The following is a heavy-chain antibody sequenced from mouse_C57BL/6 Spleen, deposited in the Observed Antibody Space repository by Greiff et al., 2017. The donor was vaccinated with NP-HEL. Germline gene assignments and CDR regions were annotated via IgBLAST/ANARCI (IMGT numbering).Heavy chain of an antibody. CDR1: GYTFTDYE. CDR3: TRRDLYSNSWYFDV. D-gene: IGHD2-5*01. CDR2: IDPETGGT. J-gene: IGHJ1*03. Sequence: VQLQQSGAELVRPGASVTLSCKASGYTFTDYEMHWVKQTPVHGLEWIGAIDPETGGTAYNQKFKGKAILTADKSSSTAYMELRSLTSEDSAVYYCTRRDLYSNSWYFDVWGTGTTVTVSS. V-gene: IGHV1-15*01.